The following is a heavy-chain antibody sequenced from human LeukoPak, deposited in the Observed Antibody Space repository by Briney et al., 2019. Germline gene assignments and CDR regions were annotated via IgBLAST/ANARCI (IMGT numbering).Heavy chain of an antibody. CDR2: IYYSGST. CDR1: GGSISSCY. D-gene: IGHD6-19*01. V-gene: IGHV4-59*08. CDR3: ARSPAVAGTYYFDY. Sequence: SETLSLTCTVSGGSISSCYWSWIRQPPGKGLEWIGYIYYSGSTNYNPSLKSRVTVSVDTSKNQFSLKLSSVTAADTAVYYCARSPAVAGTYYFDYWGQGTLVTVSS. J-gene: IGHJ4*02.